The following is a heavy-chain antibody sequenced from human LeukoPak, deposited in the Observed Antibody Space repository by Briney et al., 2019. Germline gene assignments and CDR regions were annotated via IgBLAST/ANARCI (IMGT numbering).Heavy chain of an antibody. CDR3: AKAPYSSGWYERFDP. J-gene: IGHJ5*02. CDR1: GFTFSSYA. CDR2: ISGSGGST. Sequence: GGSLRLSCAASGFTFSSYAMSWVRQAPGKGLEWVSAISGSGGSTYYADSVKGRFTISRDNSKDTLYLQMNSLRAEDTAVYYCAKAPYSSGWYERFDPWGQGTPVTVSS. D-gene: IGHD6-19*01. V-gene: IGHV3-23*01.